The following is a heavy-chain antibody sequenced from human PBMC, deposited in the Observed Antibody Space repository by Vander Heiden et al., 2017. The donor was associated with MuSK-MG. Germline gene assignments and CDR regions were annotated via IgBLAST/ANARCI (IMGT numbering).Heavy chain of an antibody. D-gene: IGHD6-25*01. CDR2: INHSGST. Sequence: QVQLQQWGAGLLKPSETLSLTCAVYGGSFSGYYWSWIRQPPGKGLEWIGEINHSGSTNYNPSLKSRVTISEDTSKNQFSLQLSSVTAADTGVYYCARRHGDAFDIWGQGTMVTVAS. J-gene: IGHJ3*02. V-gene: IGHV4-34*01. CDR1: GGSFSGYY. CDR3: ARRHGDAFDI.